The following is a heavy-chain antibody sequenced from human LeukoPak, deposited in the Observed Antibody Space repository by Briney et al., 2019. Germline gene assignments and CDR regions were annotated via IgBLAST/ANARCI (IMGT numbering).Heavy chain of an antibody. Sequence: GASVKVSCKASGYTFTSYDINWVRQATGQGLEWMGWMNPNSGNTGYAQKFQGRVTMTRNTSISTAYMELSSLRSEDTAVYYCARTYYYGSGSYYSYYYYGMDFWGQGTTVTVSS. CDR3: ARTYYYGSGSYYSYYYYGMDF. J-gene: IGHJ6*02. D-gene: IGHD3-10*01. V-gene: IGHV1-8*01. CDR1: GYTFTSYD. CDR2: MNPNSGNT.